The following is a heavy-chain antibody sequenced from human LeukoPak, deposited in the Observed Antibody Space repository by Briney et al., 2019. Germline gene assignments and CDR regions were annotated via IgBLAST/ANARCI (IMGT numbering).Heavy chain of an antibody. CDR3: ARVVGYYGYVWGSYRQDAFDI. D-gene: IGHD3-16*02. CDR1: GYTFTSYG. Sequence: ASVKVSCKASGYTFTSYGISWVRQAPGQGLEWMGWISAYNGNTNYAQKLQGRVTMTTDTSTSTAYMELRSLRSDDTAVYYCARVVGYYGYVWGSYRQDAFDIWGQGTMVTVSS. J-gene: IGHJ3*02. V-gene: IGHV1-18*01. CDR2: ISAYNGNT.